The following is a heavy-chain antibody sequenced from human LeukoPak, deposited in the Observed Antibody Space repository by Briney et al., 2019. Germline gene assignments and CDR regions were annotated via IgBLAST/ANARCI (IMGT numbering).Heavy chain of an antibody. CDR2: ISGSSIYT. Sequence: GGSLRLSCAASGFTFSDYHMTWIRQAPGKGLEWVSYISGSSIYTRYADSVKGRFTISRDNSKNTLYLQMNSLRAEDTAVYYCAKAGQAGRYFDYWGQGTLVTVSS. D-gene: IGHD3-10*01. CDR1: GFTFSDYH. CDR3: AKAGQAGRYFDY. V-gene: IGHV3-11*05. J-gene: IGHJ4*02.